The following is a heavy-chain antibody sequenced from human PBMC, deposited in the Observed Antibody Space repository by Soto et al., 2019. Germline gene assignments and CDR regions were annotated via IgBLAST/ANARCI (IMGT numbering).Heavy chain of an antibody. J-gene: IGHJ4*02. Sequence: GSGKVCLKASGYPFTSYPVHWVRQAPGQGLEWMGWINAGNGDTKYSQKFQGRVTITRDTSAITAYMDLSSLRSEDTAVYYCARDWTHYASSGPGDYWGQGTLVTVSS. CDR3: ARDWTHYASSGPGDY. D-gene: IGHD3-22*01. CDR2: INAGNGDT. CDR1: GYPFTSYP. V-gene: IGHV1-3*01.